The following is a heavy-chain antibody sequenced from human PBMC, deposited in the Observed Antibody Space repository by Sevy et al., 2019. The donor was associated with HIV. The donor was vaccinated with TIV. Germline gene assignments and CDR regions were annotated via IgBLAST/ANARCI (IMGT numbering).Heavy chain of an antibody. V-gene: IGHV3-20*04. CDR2: IIGNGVLT. D-gene: IGHD2-21*02. J-gene: IGHJ4*02. CDR1: GFTFDDYG. CDR3: AREESCGGDCYYFDY. Sequence: GGSLRLSCAASGFTFDDYGMSWVRQAPGKGLEWVSSIIGNGVLTSYVESVKGRFTISRDNAENSLYLQMNSLRAEDTALHFCAREESCGGDCYYFDYWGQGTLVTVSS.